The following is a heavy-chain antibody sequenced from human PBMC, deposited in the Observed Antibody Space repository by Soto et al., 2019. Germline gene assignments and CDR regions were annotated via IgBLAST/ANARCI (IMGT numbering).Heavy chain of an antibody. CDR2: ISYDGSNK. J-gene: IGHJ4*02. D-gene: IGHD3-3*01. Sequence: PGGSLRLSCAASGFTFSSYGMHWVRQAPGKGLEWVAVISYDGSNKYYADSVKGRFTISRDNSKNTLYLQMNSLRAEDTAVYYCAKAFDFWSGYYDYWGQGTLVTVSS. CDR3: AKAFDFWSGYYDY. V-gene: IGHV3-30*18. CDR1: GFTFSSYG.